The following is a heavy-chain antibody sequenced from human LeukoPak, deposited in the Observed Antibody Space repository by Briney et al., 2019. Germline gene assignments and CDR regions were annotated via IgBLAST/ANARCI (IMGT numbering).Heavy chain of an antibody. Sequence: PSETLSLTCAVYGGSFSGYYWSSIRQPPGKGLEWIGEINHSRSTNYNPSLKSRVTISVDTSKNQFSLKLSSVTDADTAVYYCASQLELRYWFDPWGQGTLVTVSS. CDR2: INHSRST. V-gene: IGHV4-34*01. CDR1: GGSFSGYY. CDR3: ASQLELRYWFDP. D-gene: IGHD1-7*01. J-gene: IGHJ5*02.